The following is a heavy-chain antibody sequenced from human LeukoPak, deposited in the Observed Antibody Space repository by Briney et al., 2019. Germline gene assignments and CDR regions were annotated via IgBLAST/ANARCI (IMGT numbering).Heavy chain of an antibody. V-gene: IGHV5-10-1*01. Sequence: GESLKISCKGSGYSFTSYWISWVRQMPGKGLEWMGRIDPSDSYTNYSPSFQGHVTISADKSISTAYLQWSSLKASDTAMYYCARHGDSSGWSAPLDYWGQGTLVTVSS. J-gene: IGHJ4*02. CDR3: ARHGDSSGWSAPLDY. D-gene: IGHD6-19*01. CDR2: IDPSDSYT. CDR1: GYSFTSYW.